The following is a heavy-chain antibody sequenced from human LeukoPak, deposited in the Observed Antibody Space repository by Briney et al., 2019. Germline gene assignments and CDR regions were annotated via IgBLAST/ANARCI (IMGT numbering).Heavy chain of an antibody. Sequence: SETLSLTCAVYGGSFSGHYWSWIRQPPGKGLEWIGEINHSGSTNYNPSLKSRVTISVDTSKNQFSLKLSSVTAADTAVYYCARPVGIAAAGYFIWGQGTLVTVSS. V-gene: IGHV4-34*01. CDR1: GGSFSGHY. J-gene: IGHJ4*02. D-gene: IGHD6-13*01. CDR2: INHSGST. CDR3: ARPVGIAAAGYFI.